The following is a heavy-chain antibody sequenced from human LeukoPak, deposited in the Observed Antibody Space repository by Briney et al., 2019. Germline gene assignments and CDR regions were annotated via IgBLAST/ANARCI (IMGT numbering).Heavy chain of an antibody. CDR2: IRSKANSYAT. J-gene: IGHJ4*02. CDR3: TSSSYYGGYPGY. D-gene: IGHD5-12*01. CDR1: GFTFSGSA. V-gene: IGHV3-73*01. Sequence: SGGSLRLSCAASGFTFSGSALHWVRQACGKGLEWVGRIRSKANSYATAYAASVKGRFTISRDDSKNTAYLQMNSLKTGDTAIYYCTSSSYYGGYPGYWGQGTLVTVSS.